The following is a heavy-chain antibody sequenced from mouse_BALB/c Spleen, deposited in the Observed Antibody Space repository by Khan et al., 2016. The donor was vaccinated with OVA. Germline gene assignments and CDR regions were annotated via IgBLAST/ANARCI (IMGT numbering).Heavy chain of an antibody. CDR2: VTYSGNT. V-gene: IGHV3-8*02. CDR1: GDSITSGF. J-gene: IGHJ4*01. CDR3: ARSYGSWAMDY. Sequence: EVQLQESGPSLVKPSQTLSLTCSVTGDSITSGFWNWIRKFPGNKFEYMGYVTYSGNTYYNPSLKSRISIHRDTSKSQYYLQLNSLTTEDTATYFCARSYGSWAMDYWGQGTSVTVSS. D-gene: IGHD1-1*01.